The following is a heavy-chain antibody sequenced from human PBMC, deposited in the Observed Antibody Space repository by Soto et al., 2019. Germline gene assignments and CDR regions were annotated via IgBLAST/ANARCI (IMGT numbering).Heavy chain of an antibody. J-gene: IGHJ6*03. Sequence: ASVKVSCKASGFTFTSSAVQWVRQARGQRLEWIGWIVVGSGNTNYAQKFQERVTITRDMSTSTAYMELSSLRSENTAVDYCAADPPPRSSYYYYYMDVWVKGTTVTVSS. CDR1: GFTFTSSA. CDR2: IVVGSGNT. D-gene: IGHD6-6*01. CDR3: AADPPPRSSYYYYYMDV. V-gene: IGHV1-58*01.